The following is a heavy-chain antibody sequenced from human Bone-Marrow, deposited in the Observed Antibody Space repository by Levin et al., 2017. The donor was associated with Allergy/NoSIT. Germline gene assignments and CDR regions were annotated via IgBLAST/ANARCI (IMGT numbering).Heavy chain of an antibody. D-gene: IGHD2-2*01. V-gene: IGHV3-23*01. CDR2: ISGGGDNT. Sequence: SCAASGFTFSSYGMSWVRQAPGKGLDWVSAISGGGDNTYYADSVKGRFTISRDNSKNTLYLQMNSLRAEDTAVYYCAKCSTNSCYSGSDYWGQGSLVTVSS. CDR1: GFTFSSYG. J-gene: IGHJ4*02. CDR3: AKCSTNSCYSGSDY.